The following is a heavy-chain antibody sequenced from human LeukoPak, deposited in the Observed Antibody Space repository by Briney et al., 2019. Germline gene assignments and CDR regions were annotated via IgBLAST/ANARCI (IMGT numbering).Heavy chain of an antibody. CDR2: ISGSGGST. CDR3: AKDRGNWFDP. V-gene: IGHV3-23*01. CDR1: GFTFSSYW. J-gene: IGHJ5*02. Sequence: GGSLRLSCAASGFTFSSYWMSWVRQAPGKGLEWVSAISGSGGSTYYADSAKGRFTISRDNSKNTLYLQMNSLRAEDTAVYYCAKDRGNWFDPWGQGTLVTVSS.